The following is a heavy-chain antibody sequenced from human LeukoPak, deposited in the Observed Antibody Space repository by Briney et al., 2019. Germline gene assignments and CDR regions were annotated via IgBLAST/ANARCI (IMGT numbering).Heavy chain of an antibody. J-gene: IGHJ4*02. CDR2: ISYDGSIK. V-gene: IGHV3-30-3*01. Sequence: GRSLRLSCAASGFTFSSYNMHWVRQAPGKGLEWVAVISYDGSIKYYADSVQGRFTISRDNSKNTLYLQMNSLRAEDTAVYYCARDPLAVAGTGYLDYWGQGTLVTASS. CDR1: GFTFSSYN. D-gene: IGHD6-19*01. CDR3: ARDPLAVAGTGYLDY.